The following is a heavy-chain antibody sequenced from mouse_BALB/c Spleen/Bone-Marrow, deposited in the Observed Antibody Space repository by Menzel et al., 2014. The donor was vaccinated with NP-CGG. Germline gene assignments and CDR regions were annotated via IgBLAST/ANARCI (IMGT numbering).Heavy chain of an antibody. J-gene: IGHJ1*01. CDR1: GYTFTSYW. D-gene: IGHD1-1*01. Sequence: VQLQESGAELVRPGASVKLSCKASGYTFTSYWINWVKQRPGQGLEWIGNIYPSDNYTNYNQKFKDKATLTVDKSSSTAYMQLSSPTSEDSAVYDWTRNYGSSYDWYFDVWGAGTTVTASS. CDR2: IYPSDNYT. CDR3: TRNYGSSYDWYFDV. V-gene: IGHV1-69*02.